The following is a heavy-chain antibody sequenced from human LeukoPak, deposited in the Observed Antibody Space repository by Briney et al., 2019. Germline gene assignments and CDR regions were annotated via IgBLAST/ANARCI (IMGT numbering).Heavy chain of an antibody. CDR3: ARSVYYYYYMDV. Sequence: GGSLRLSCAASGFTFSSYGMHWVRQAPGKGLVWVSHINSDGSTTTYADSVKGRFTISRDNAKNTLFLQMNSLRAEDTAVYYCARSVYYYYYMDVWGKGTTVTISS. V-gene: IGHV3-74*01. CDR2: INSDGSTT. CDR1: GFTFSSYG. J-gene: IGHJ6*03.